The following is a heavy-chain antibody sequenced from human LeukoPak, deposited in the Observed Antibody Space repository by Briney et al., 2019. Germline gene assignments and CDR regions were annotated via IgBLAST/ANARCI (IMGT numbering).Heavy chain of an antibody. CDR1: GYTFTSYG. Sequence: ASVKVSCKASGYTFTSYGISWVRQAPGQGLEWMGWISAYNGNTNYAQKLQGRVTMTTDTSTSTAYMELRSLRSDDTAVYYCARRCSSTSCYLGFDPWGQGTLVTFSS. V-gene: IGHV1-18*01. J-gene: IGHJ5*02. D-gene: IGHD2-2*01. CDR3: ARRCSSTSCYLGFDP. CDR2: ISAYNGNT.